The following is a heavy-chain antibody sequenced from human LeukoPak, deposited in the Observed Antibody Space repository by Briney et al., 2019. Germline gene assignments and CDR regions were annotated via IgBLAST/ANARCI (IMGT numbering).Heavy chain of an antibody. CDR1: GFTFSSYG. J-gene: IGHJ4*02. Sequence: GGSLRLSCAASGFTFSSYGMHWVRQAPGKGLEWVAFIRYDGSNKYYADSVKGRFTISRDNSKNTLYLQMNSLRAEDTAVYYCAKGKIVGAREPFDYWGQGTLVTVSS. CDR2: IRYDGSNK. D-gene: IGHD1-26*01. CDR3: AKGKIVGAREPFDY. V-gene: IGHV3-30*02.